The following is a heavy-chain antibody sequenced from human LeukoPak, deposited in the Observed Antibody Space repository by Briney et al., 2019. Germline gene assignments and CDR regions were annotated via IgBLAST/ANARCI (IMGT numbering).Heavy chain of an antibody. D-gene: IGHD3-3*01. Sequence: HTGGSLRLSCAASGFTLRSYDVKWVRRAPGKGVEWFYFLRGRGYTTNYADSVNGRFPISRENAKNSLYLQMNSLRAEDTAVYYCVRGLRYTILGGDYFWGQGTLVTVSS. CDR2: LRGRGYTT. V-gene: IGHV3-48*03. CDR1: GFTLRSYD. CDR3: VRGLRYTILGGDYF. J-gene: IGHJ4*02.